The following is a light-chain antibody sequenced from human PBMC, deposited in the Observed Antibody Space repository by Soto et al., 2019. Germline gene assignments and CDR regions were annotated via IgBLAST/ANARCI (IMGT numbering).Light chain of an antibody. J-gene: IGKJ2*01. CDR3: QQYDSHPHT. V-gene: IGKV1-16*01. Sequence: DIQMTQSPSSLSASVGDRVTITCRASQDIGYSLAWFQQKPGKAPTPLIYAAGSLHLGVPARFIGSGSGTDFTLTISSLQPEDFATYHCQQYDSHPHTFGQGTNLEIK. CDR1: QDIGYS. CDR2: AAG.